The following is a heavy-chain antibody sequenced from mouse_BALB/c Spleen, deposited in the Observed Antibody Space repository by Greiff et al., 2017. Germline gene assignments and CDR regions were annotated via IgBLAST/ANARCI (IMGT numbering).Heavy chain of an antibody. CDR3: ARVYDGYYWYFDV. D-gene: IGHD2-3*01. Sequence: EVQLVESGGGLVQPGGSLKLSCAASGFTFSSYGMSWVRQTPDKRLELVATINSNGGSTYYPDSVKGRFTISRDNAKNTLYLQMSSLKSEDTAMYYCARVYDGYYWYFDVWGAGTTVTVSS. J-gene: IGHJ1*01. V-gene: IGHV5-6-3*01. CDR1: GFTFSSYG. CDR2: INSNGGST.